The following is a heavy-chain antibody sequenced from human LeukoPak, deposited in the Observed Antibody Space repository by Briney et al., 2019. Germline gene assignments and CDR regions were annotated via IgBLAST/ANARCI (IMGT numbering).Heavy chain of an antibody. CDR1: GFTFSDYS. V-gene: IGHV3-30*14. J-gene: IGHJ3*02. CDR2: ISYDGSNK. Sequence: PGRSLRLSCAGSGFTFSDYSMHWVRQAPGKGLEWVAVISYDGSNKYSADSVRGRFTISRDNSKNSLYLQMNSLRAGDTAVYYCASTSSVAEDGGAFDIWGQGTMVTVSS. CDR3: ASTSSVAEDGGAFDI. D-gene: IGHD4-23*01.